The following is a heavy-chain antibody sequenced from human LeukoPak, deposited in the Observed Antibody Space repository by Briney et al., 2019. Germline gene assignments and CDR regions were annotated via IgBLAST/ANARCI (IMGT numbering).Heavy chain of an antibody. CDR1: GGSIRNYY. D-gene: IGHD3-22*01. CDR2: VSNIGST. CDR3: ASRAYYDSSGLDY. V-gene: IGHV4-59*08. J-gene: IGHJ4*02. Sequence: SETLSLTCSVSGGSIRNYYWTWIRQPPGKGLEWIGHVSNIGSTKYNPSLKSRVTISIDTSKKHFSLKLSSVTAADTAVYYCASRAYYDSSGLDYRGQGILVTVSS.